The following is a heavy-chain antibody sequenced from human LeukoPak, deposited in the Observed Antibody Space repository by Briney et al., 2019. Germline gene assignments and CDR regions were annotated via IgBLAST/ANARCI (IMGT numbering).Heavy chain of an antibody. CDR2: IYYSGGT. CDR1: GGSISSYY. J-gene: IGHJ6*02. V-gene: IGHV4-59*12. Sequence: PSETLSLTCTVSGGSISSYYWSWIRQPPGKGLEWVGYIYYSGGTNYNPSLKSRVTISVDTSKNQFSLKLSSVTAADTAVYYCARDVVINYYYGMDVWGQGTTVTVSS. CDR3: ARDVVINYYYGMDV. D-gene: IGHD3-22*01.